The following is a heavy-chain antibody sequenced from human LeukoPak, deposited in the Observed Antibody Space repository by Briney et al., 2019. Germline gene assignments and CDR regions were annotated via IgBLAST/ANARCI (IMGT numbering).Heavy chain of an antibody. D-gene: IGHD1-26*01. CDR2: ISGSGGST. V-gene: IGHV3-23*01. CDR1: GFTFSSYA. Sequence: GGSLRLSCAASGFTFSSYAVSWVRHAPGKGLEWVSAISGSGGSTYYADSVKGRFTISRDKSKNTLYLQMNSLRAEDTAVYYCAKDEPVGATLFDYWGQGTLVTVSS. J-gene: IGHJ4*02. CDR3: AKDEPVGATLFDY.